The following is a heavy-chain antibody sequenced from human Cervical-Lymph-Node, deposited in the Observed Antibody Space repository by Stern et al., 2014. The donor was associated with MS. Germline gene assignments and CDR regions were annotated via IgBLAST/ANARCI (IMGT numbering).Heavy chain of an antibody. CDR2: IYYSGTT. J-gene: IGHJ6*02. CDR1: GGSISSDNYY. Sequence: QVQLVESGPGLVKPSQTLSLPCTVSGGSISSDNYYWTWIRQHPGKGLEWIGHIYYSGTTYYNPSLKSRVSITVDTSKNLFSLRLSSVTAADTAVYYCARDHFTTSLDVWGHGTTVTVS. D-gene: IGHD2-2*01. V-gene: IGHV4-31*03. CDR3: ARDHFTTSLDV.